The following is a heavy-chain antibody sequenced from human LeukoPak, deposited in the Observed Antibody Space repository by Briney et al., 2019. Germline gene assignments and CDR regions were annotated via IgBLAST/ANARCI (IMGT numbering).Heavy chain of an antibody. D-gene: IGHD6-13*01. J-gene: IGHJ4*02. CDR3: AGKAAVFYFDY. Sequence: GGSLRLSCTASGLAFSSYGMHWARQAPGKGLEWVAFMQYDGSQIYYADSVKGRFTISRDNSKHALYLQMNSLRPEDTAVYYCAGKAAVFYFDYWGQGTLDSVSS. V-gene: IGHV3-30*02. CDR2: MQYDGSQI. CDR1: GLAFSSYG.